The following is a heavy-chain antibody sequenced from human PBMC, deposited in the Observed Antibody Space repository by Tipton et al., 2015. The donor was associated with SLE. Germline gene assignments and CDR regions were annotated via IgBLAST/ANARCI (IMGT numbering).Heavy chain of an antibody. J-gene: IGHJ4*02. CDR1: GYTFTSYD. CDR2: MNLNSGNT. CDR3: ARDGRSGYYPFDY. V-gene: IGHV1-8*01. Sequence: QSGAEVKKPGASVKVSCKASGYTFTSYDINWVRQATGQGLEWMRWMNLNSGNTGYAQKLQSRATMTTDTSTSPAYMELRSLRSDNTAVYYHARDGRSGYYPFDYWGQGTLVTDSS. D-gene: IGHD3-22*01.